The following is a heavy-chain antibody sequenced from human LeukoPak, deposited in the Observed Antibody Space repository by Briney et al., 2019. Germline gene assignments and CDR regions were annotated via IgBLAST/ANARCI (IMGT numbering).Heavy chain of an antibody. CDR2: ITGSGGNT. Sequence: PGASLRLSCAASGFTFSNYAMSWVRQAPGKGLEWVSAITGSGGNTYYADSVKGRFTISRDNSKNTVFLQMNSLRAEDTAEYYYAKWGDYDVLTGYCVSDYWGQGTLVTVSS. V-gene: IGHV3-23*01. CDR1: GFTFSNYA. J-gene: IGHJ4*02. D-gene: IGHD3-9*01. CDR3: AKWGDYDVLTGYCVSDY.